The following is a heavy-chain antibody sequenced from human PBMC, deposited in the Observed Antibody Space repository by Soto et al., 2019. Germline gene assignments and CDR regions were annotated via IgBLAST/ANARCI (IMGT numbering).Heavy chain of an antibody. CDR3: ARGADILTGYYGHIDY. Sequence: SETLSLTCAVSSGSISSSNWWSWVRQPPGKGLEWIGEIYHSGSTNYNPSLKSRVTISVDTSKNQFSLKLSSVTAADTAVYYCARGADILTGYYGHIDYWGQGTPVTVSS. CDR1: SGSISSSNW. J-gene: IGHJ4*02. CDR2: IYHSGST. D-gene: IGHD3-9*01. V-gene: IGHV4-4*02.